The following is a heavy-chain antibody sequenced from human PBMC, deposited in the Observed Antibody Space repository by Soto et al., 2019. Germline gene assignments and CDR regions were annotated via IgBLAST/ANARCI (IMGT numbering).Heavy chain of an antibody. CDR1: GFTFGTYE. D-gene: IGHD5-18*01. Sequence: SGGSLRLSCAASGFTFGTYELHCVRQAPGKGLEWFSYITSSGTTIYYADSVKGRFTISRDNAKNSLYLQMNSLRAEDTAVYYCATLNSFGSDYWGQGTLVTVS. J-gene: IGHJ4*02. CDR3: ATLNSFGSDY. V-gene: IGHV3-48*03. CDR2: ITSSGTTI.